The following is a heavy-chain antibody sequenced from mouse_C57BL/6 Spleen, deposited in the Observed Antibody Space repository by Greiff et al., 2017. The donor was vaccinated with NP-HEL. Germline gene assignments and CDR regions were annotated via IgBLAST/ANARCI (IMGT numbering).Heavy chain of an antibody. V-gene: IGHV10-1*01. CDR3: VRQDYSNYEGAMDY. D-gene: IGHD2-5*01. CDR2: IRSKSNNYAT. CDR1: GFSFNTYA. J-gene: IGHJ4*01. Sequence: DVQLVESGGGLVQPKGSLKLSCAASGFSFNTYAMNWVRQAPGKGLEWVARIRSKSNNYATYYADSVKDRFTISRDDSESMLYLQMNNLKTEDTAMYYCVRQDYSNYEGAMDYWGQGTSVTVSS.